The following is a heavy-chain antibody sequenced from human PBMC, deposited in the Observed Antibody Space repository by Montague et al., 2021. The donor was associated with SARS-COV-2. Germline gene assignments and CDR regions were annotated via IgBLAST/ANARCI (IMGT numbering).Heavy chain of an antibody. Sequence: SRSLSCAASGFIFSHYGLHWVRQAPGKGLEWVAVIRYDGSNEYYADSVKGRFTISRDNSKSTLYLQMNSLRAEDTAVYYCARDAKATLYWGQGTLVTVSS. CDR2: IRYDGSNE. D-gene: IGHD1-1*01. CDR3: ARDAKATLY. J-gene: IGHJ4*02. CDR1: GFIFSHYG. V-gene: IGHV3-33*01.